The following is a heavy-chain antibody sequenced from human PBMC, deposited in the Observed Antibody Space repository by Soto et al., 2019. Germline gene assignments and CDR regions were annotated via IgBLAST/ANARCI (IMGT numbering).Heavy chain of an antibody. V-gene: IGHV3-64*01. CDR3: AREDRGGGKYCSGGSCYPEYYYYGMDV. D-gene: IGHD2-15*01. Sequence: GGSLRLSCAASGFTFSSYAMHWVRQAPGKGLEYVSAISSNGGSTYYANSVKGRFTISRDNSKNTLYLQMGSLRAEDMAVYYCAREDRGGGKYCSGGSCYPEYYYYGMDVWGQGTTVTVSS. CDR1: GFTFSSYA. CDR2: ISSNGGST. J-gene: IGHJ6*02.